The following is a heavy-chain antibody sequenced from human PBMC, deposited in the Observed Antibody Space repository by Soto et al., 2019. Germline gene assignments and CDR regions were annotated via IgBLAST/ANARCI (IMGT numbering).Heavy chain of an antibody. CDR2: ISKSDYT. Sequence: GGSLRLSXTVSGFAFNNYGINWVRQAPGKGLEWVSSISKSDYTYYSDSVKGRFTISRDNAKNSVSLQMNTLRVEDTAVYYCAREDSIIIPAVSDFWGQGTLVTVSS. CDR3: AREDSIIIPAVSDF. D-gene: IGHD2-2*01. V-gene: IGHV3-21*01. J-gene: IGHJ4*02. CDR1: GFAFNNYG.